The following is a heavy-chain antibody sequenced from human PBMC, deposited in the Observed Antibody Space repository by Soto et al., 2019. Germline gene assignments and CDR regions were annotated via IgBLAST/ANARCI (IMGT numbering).Heavy chain of an antibody. CDR1: GFTFSSYE. V-gene: IGHV3-48*03. D-gene: IGHD3-22*01. CDR3: ARGQSSGYYPGSFDS. CDR2: ISSSGSTI. J-gene: IGHJ4*02. Sequence: XGSLILSCAAAGFTFSSYEMNWVRQAPGKGLEWVSYISSSGSTIYYADSVKGRFTISRDNAKNSLYLQMNSLRAEDTAVYYCARGQSSGYYPGSFDSWGQGTLVTVSS.